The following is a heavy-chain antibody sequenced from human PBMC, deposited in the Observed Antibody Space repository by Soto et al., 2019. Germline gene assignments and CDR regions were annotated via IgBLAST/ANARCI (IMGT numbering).Heavy chain of an antibody. J-gene: IGHJ3*02. V-gene: IGHV3-23*01. CDR2: ITASGDTT. CDR1: GFTFSSYA. CDR3: AKVRPLRDCTRTSCLGAFDI. D-gene: IGHD2-2*01. Sequence: EVQLLESGGGLVQPGGSLRLSCAASGFTFSSYAMSWVRQAPGKGLEWDSAITASGDTTYYADSAKGRFTISRDNSKRTMDLQTNSLRAQDTAVYYCAKVRPLRDCTRTSCLGAFDIWGQGTMVTVSS.